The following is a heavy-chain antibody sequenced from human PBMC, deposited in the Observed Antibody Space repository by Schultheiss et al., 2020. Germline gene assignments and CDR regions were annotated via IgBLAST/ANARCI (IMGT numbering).Heavy chain of an antibody. CDR1: GGTFSSYA. D-gene: IGHD6-13*01. Sequence: SVTVSCKASGGTFSSYAISWVRQAPGQGLEWMGGIIPIFGTANYAQKFQGRVTITADKSTSTAYMELSSLRSEDTAVYYCARGGSSSWPFDYWGQGTLVTVSA. J-gene: IGHJ4*02. V-gene: IGHV1-69*06. CDR2: IIPIFGTA. CDR3: ARGGSSSWPFDY.